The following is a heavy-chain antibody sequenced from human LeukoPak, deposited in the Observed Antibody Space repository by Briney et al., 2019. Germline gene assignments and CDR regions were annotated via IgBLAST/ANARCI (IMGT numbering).Heavy chain of an antibody. CDR1: GGSISTYY. CDR3: ARVGSYAFDI. CDR2: IYYSGNT. Sequence: SETLSLTCTVSGGSISTYYWSWIREPPGKGLGWIGYIYYSGNTNCNPSLKSRVTISVDTSKNQFSLQLSSVTAADTAVYYCARVGSYAFDIWGQGTMVTVSS. J-gene: IGHJ3*02. V-gene: IGHV4-59*01.